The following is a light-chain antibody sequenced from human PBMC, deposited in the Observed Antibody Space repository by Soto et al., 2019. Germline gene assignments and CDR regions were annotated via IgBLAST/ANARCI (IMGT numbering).Light chain of an antibody. CDR1: SSDIGSYNR. J-gene: IGLJ2*01. V-gene: IGLV2-11*01. CDR3: GSHADTYTVV. Sequence: QSVLTQPRSVSGSPGQSVTISCTGTSSDIGSYNRVSWFQQPPGEAPKRIIYDVTKRPSGVPDRFSGSKSGNTASLTISGLQAEDEADYYCGSHADTYTVVFGGGTKLTVL. CDR2: DVT.